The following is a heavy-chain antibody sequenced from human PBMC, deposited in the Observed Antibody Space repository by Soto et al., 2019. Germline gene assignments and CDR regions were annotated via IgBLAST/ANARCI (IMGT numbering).Heavy chain of an antibody. V-gene: IGHV3-48*01. J-gene: IGHJ6*03. Sequence: GGSLRLSCAASGFTFSSYSMNWVRQAPGKGLEWVSYISSSSSTIYYADSVKGRFTISRDNAKNSLYLQMNSLRAEDTAVYYCARVGGGLGLLPSYYYYYMDVWGKGTTVTVSS. CDR3: ARVGGGLGLLPSYYYYYMDV. CDR2: ISSSSSTI. D-gene: IGHD2-15*01. CDR1: GFTFSSYS.